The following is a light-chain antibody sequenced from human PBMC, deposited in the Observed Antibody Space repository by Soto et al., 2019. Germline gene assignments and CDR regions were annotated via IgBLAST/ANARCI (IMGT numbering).Light chain of an antibody. V-gene: IGLV2-14*01. CDR1: SSDIGAYDY. Sequence: QSALTQPASVSGSPGQSITISCTGTSSDIGAYDYVSWYQQYPGRVPKLIIHEVTNRPSGVSDRFSGSKSGNTASLTISGLQTEDEADYYCSSHGGSNAFYVFGTGTKLTVL. J-gene: IGLJ1*01. CDR2: EVT. CDR3: SSHGGSNAFYV.